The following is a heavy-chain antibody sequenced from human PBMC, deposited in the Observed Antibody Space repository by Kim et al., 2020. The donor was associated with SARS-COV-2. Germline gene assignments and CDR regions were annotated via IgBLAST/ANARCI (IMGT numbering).Heavy chain of an antibody. CDR3: AREKGFYYDSSGPLKRIDWCDP. CDR1: GYTFTSYG. Sequence: ASVKVSCKASGYTFTSYGISWVRQAPGQGLEWMGWISAYNGNTNYAQKLQGRVTMTTDTSTSTAYMELRSLRSDDTAVYYCAREKGFYYDSSGPLKRIDWCDPRGQGTLLTVSS. J-gene: IGHJ5*02. V-gene: IGHV1-18*01. CDR2: ISAYNGNT. D-gene: IGHD3-22*01.